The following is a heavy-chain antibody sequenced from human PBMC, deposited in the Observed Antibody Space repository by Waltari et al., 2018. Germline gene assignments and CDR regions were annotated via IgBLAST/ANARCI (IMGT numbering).Heavy chain of an antibody. Sequence: QVQLQQWGAGLLKPSETLSLTCAVYGGSFSYYYWNWIRQPPGKGLEWIGEINQSESTNYHPSLKSRVTISLDTSKNQVSLKLSSVTAADTAVYYCAGVLAAAGTFGFDYWGQGTLVTVSS. V-gene: IGHV4-34*01. CDR1: GGSFSYYY. J-gene: IGHJ4*02. D-gene: IGHD6-13*01. CDR3: AGVLAAAGTFGFDY. CDR2: INQSEST.